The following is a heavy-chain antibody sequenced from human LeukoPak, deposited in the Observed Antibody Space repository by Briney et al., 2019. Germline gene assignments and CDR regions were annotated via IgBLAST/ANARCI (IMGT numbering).Heavy chain of an antibody. D-gene: IGHD1-26*01. Sequence: GGSLRLSCAASGFTFSSYSMNWVRPPPGHGLDRVSYISSSSSTIYYADSVKGRFTISRDNAKNSLYLQMNSLRAEDTAVYYCARDGSGLYNWFDPWGQGTLVTVSS. CDR2: ISSSSSTI. J-gene: IGHJ5*02. CDR3: ARDGSGLYNWFDP. CDR1: GFTFSSYS. V-gene: IGHV3-48*04.